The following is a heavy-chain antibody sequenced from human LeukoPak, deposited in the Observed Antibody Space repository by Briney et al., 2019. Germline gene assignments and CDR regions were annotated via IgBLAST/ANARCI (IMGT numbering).Heavy chain of an antibody. Sequence: ASVKVSCKVSGYTLTELSMHWVRQAPGKGLEWMGGFDPEDGETIYAQKFQGRVTMTEDTSTDTAYMELSSLRSEDTAVYCCASTYSGYDLNFDYWGQGTLVTVSS. D-gene: IGHD5-12*01. CDR1: GYTLTELS. V-gene: IGHV1-24*01. CDR2: FDPEDGET. CDR3: ASTYSGYDLNFDY. J-gene: IGHJ4*02.